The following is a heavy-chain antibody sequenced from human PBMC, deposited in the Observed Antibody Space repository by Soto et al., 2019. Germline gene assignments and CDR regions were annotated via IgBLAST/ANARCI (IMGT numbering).Heavy chain of an antibody. J-gene: IGHJ5*02. Sequence: QVQLQESGPGLVKPSETLSPTCTVSGGSISSYYWSWIRQPPGKGLEWIGYIYYSGSTNYNPSLKSRVTISVDTSKNQFSLKLSSVTAADTAVYYCAVASGWFDPWGQGTLVTVSS. CDR1: GGSISSYY. CDR2: IYYSGST. CDR3: AVASGWFDP. V-gene: IGHV4-59*08. D-gene: IGHD6-25*01.